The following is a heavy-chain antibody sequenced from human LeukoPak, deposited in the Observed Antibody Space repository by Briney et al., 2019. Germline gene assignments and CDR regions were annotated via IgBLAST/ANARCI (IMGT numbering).Heavy chain of an antibody. J-gene: IGHJ4*02. CDR2: IYHSGST. D-gene: IGHD5-12*01. Sequence: RTSETLSLTCTVSGGSISGYYWGWIRQPPGKGLEWIGSIYHSGSTYYNPSLKSRVTISVDTSKNQFSLKLSSVTAADTAVYYCARVDHSGYEYFDYWGQGTLVTVSS. CDR1: GGSISGYY. V-gene: IGHV4-38-2*02. CDR3: ARVDHSGYEYFDY.